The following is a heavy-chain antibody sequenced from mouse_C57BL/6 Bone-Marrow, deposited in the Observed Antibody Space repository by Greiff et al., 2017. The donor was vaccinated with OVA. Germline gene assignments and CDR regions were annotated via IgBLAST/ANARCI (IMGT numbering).Heavy chain of an antibody. Sequence: VQLQQSGAELVRPGASVKLSCTASGFNIKDDYMHWVKQRPEQGLEWIGWIDPENGDTEYASKFQGKATITADTSSNTAYLQLSSLTSEDTAVYYCTTPPYYSNHLDAMDYWGQGTSVAVSA. CDR3: TTPPYYSNHLDAMDY. CDR1: GFNIKDDY. J-gene: IGHJ4*01. V-gene: IGHV14-4*01. CDR2: IDPENGDT. D-gene: IGHD2-5*01.